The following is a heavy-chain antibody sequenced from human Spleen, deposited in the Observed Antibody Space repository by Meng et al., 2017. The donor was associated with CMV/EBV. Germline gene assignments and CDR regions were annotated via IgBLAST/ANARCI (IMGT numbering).Heavy chain of an antibody. Sequence: GSLRLSCTVSGGSIRSSDWSWIRQPPGKRLEGIGHIYYSGSIDYNPSLKGRVTISVDTSKNQFSLDLSSVTAADTAVYYCARERGGGSGSYSDDWGQGTLVTVSS. CDR2: IYYSGSI. D-gene: IGHD3-10*01. CDR3: ARERGGGSGSYSDD. V-gene: IGHV4-59*01. CDR1: GGSIRSSD. J-gene: IGHJ4*02.